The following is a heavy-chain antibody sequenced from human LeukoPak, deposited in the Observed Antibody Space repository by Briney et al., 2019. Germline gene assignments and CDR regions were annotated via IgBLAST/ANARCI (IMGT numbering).Heavy chain of an antibody. V-gene: IGHV4-38-2*02. CDR1: GYSISSGYY. Sequence: SETLSLTCTVSGYSISSGYYWGWIRQPPGKGLEWIGSIYHSGSTYYNPSLKSRVTISVDTSKNQFSLTLSSVTAADTAVYYCARDCDFWSGYYGGGGDYWGQGTLVTVSS. CDR2: IYHSGST. J-gene: IGHJ4*02. CDR3: ARDCDFWSGYYGGGGDY. D-gene: IGHD3-3*01.